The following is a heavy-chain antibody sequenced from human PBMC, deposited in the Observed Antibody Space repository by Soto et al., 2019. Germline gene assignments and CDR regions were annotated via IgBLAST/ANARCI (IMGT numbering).Heavy chain of an antibody. CDR2: ISGRGDST. CDR3: VKEGSGWYSRGSFDF. CDR1: GFTFINYA. J-gene: IGHJ3*01. D-gene: IGHD6-19*01. V-gene: IGHV3-23*01. Sequence: EVQLLESGGGLVQPGGSLRLSCAASGFTFINYAMSWVRQAPGKGLEWVSVISGRGDSTNYADSVKGRFTISRDKSKNTMYLQMDSLRVEDTAVYYCVKEGSGWYSRGSFDFWGQGTLVTVSS.